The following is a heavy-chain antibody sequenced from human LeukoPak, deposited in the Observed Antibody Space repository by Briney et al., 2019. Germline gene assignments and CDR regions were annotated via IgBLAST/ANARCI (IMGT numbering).Heavy chain of an antibody. D-gene: IGHD6-19*01. V-gene: IGHV4-59*08. Sequence: PSETLSLTCTVSGGSISSYYWSWIRQPPGKGLEWIGYIYDSGSTNYNPSLKSRVTTSVDTSKNQFSLKLTSVTAADTAVYYCAGAKIGVAGFFDNWGQGTLVIVSS. CDR1: GGSISSYY. J-gene: IGHJ4*02. CDR2: IYDSGST. CDR3: AGAKIGVAGFFDN.